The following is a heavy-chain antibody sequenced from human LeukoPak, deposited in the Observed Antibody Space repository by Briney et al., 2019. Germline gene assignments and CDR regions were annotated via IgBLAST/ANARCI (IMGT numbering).Heavy chain of an antibody. D-gene: IGHD6-6*01. Sequence: ASVKVSCKASGYTFTTYDIDWVRQATGQGLEWMGWMNPNSGNTGYAQKFQGRVTMTRNTSISTAYMELSSLRSEDTAVYYCARVGRDSSSSGAHYWGQGTLVTVSS. V-gene: IGHV1-8*01. CDR2: MNPNSGNT. J-gene: IGHJ4*02. CDR3: ARVGRDSSSSGAHY. CDR1: GYTFTTYD.